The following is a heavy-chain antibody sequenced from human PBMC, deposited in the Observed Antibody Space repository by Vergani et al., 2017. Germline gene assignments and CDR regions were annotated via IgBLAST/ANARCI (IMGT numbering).Heavy chain of an antibody. V-gene: IGHV4-61*02. D-gene: IGHD1-26*01. J-gene: IGHJ3*02. CDR1: GGSISSGSYY. CDR3: ARDRPPFGSDVGAFDI. CDR2: IYTSGST. Sequence: QVQLQESGPGLVKPSQTLSLTCTVSGGSISSGSYYWSWIRQPAGKGLEWIGRIYTSGSTNYNPSLKSRVTILVDTSKNQFSLKLSSVTAADTAVYYCARDRPPFGSDVGAFDIWGQGTMVTVSS.